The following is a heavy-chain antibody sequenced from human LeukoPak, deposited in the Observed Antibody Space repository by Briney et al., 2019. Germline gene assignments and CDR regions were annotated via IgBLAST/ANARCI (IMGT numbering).Heavy chain of an antibody. CDR2: IYYSGST. CDR1: GASISSYY. CDR3: ARVFSRFGPPNWFDP. Sequence: SSETLSLTCTVSGASISSYYWSWIRQPPGKGLEWIGYIYYSGSTNYNPSLKSRVTISVDTSKNQFSLKLSSVTAADTAVYYCARVFSRFGPPNWFDPWGQGTLVTVSS. J-gene: IGHJ5*02. D-gene: IGHD3-10*01. V-gene: IGHV4-59*01.